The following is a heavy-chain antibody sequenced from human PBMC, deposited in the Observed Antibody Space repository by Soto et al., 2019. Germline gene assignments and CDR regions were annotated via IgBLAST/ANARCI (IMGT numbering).Heavy chain of an antibody. D-gene: IGHD2-21*01. CDR3: ARSRDGVVDY. Sequence: QVQLQESGPGLVKPSQTLSLTCTVSGGSISSGGYYWSWIRQHPGKGLEWIGYIYYSGSTYYNPSLRSRVTIEVDTAKNQFALKLSSVTAADTAVYYCARSRDGVVDYWGQGTLVTVSS. J-gene: IGHJ4*02. CDR1: GGSISSGGYY. V-gene: IGHV4-31*03. CDR2: IYYSGST.